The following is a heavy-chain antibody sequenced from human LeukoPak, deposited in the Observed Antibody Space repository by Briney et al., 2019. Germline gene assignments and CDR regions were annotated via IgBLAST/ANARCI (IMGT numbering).Heavy chain of an antibody. D-gene: IGHD4-17*01. V-gene: IGHV1-69*02. CDR3: ARTPYDYGDYADAFDI. CDR1: GGTFSSYT. CDR2: IIPILGIA. J-gene: IGHJ3*02. Sequence: SVKVSCKASGGTFSSYTISWVRQAPGQGLEWMGRIIPILGIANYAQKFQGRVTITADKSTSTAYMELSSLRSEDTAVYHCARTPYDYGDYADAFDIWGQGTMVTVSS.